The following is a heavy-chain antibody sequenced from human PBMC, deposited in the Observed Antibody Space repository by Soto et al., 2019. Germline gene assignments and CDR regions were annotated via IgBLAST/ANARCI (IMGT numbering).Heavy chain of an antibody. Sequence: QLQLQASGPGLVKPSETLSLTCTVSGGSISSSSYYWAWIRQPPGKGLEWIGSIYYSGSTYYHPSVKSRVTISVDTSKNQFSLKLSSVSDADTAVYYCARHVGRKGRVAATMDNWGQGTLVTVSS. V-gene: IGHV4-39*01. D-gene: IGHD2-15*01. J-gene: IGHJ4*02. CDR1: GGSISSSSYY. CDR3: ARHVGRKGRVAATMDN. CDR2: IYYSGST.